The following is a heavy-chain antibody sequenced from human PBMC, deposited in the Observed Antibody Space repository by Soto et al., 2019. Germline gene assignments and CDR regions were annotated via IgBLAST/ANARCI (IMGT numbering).Heavy chain of an antibody. CDR2: TNPILSMA. Sequence: QVQLVQSGADVQRPGSSVRVSCKASGDTFNFYSINWVRQAPGLGLQWMGRTNPILSMANYAPRFQGRVTXTXDXXTRRTYMELSSLRSEDTAMYYCATSYGSGYRAFDSWGQGALVTVSS. J-gene: IGHJ4*02. V-gene: IGHV1-69*02. CDR1: GDTFNFYS. CDR3: ATSYGSGYRAFDS. D-gene: IGHD3-10*01.